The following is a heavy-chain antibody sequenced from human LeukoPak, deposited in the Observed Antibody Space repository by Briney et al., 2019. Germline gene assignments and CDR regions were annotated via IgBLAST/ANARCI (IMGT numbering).Heavy chain of an antibody. Sequence: GGSLRLSCAASGFTFNKYAMSWVRQAPGKGLEWVSCISSTSRYIYYADSVKGRFTISRDNAKNSVYLQMNSLRAEDTAVYYCTRAVAADDFSPGYWGQGTLLTVSS. CDR1: GFTFNKYA. CDR2: ISSTSRYI. V-gene: IGHV3-21*01. D-gene: IGHD3/OR15-3a*01. CDR3: TRAVAADDFSPGY. J-gene: IGHJ4*02.